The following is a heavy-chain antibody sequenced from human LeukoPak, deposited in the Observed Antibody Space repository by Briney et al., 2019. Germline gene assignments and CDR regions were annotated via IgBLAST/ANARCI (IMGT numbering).Heavy chain of an antibody. D-gene: IGHD5-12*01. V-gene: IGHV3-21*01. J-gene: IGHJ4*02. CDR1: GFTFSSYS. Sequence: GGSLRLSCAASGFTFSSYSMNWVRQVPGKGLEWVSSISSSSSYIYYADSVKGRFTISRDNAKNSLYLQMNSLRAEDTAVYYCARDFQRGYSGYNIFDYWGQGTLVTVSS. CDR2: ISSSSSYI. CDR3: ARDFQRGYSGYNIFDY.